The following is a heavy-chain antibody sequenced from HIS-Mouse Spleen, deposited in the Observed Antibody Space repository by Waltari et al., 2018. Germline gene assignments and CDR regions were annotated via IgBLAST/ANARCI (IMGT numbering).Heavy chain of an antibody. V-gene: IGHV2-70*15. D-gene: IGHD6-19*01. CDR3: ARIAEGYTSGWYAFDY. CDR1: GSSLSTSGIC. Sequence: QVTLRESGPALVKPTQTLTLTCTFSGSSLSTSGICVRLIRQPPGKALEWLARVDWDDDKYYSTSLKTRLTISRDTSKNQVVLTMTNMDPLDTATYYCARIAEGYTSGWYAFDYWGQGTLVTVSS. J-gene: IGHJ4*02. CDR2: VDWDDDK.